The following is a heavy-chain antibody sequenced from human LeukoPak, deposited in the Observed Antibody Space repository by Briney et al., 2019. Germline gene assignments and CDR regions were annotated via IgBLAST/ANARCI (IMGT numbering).Heavy chain of an antibody. V-gene: IGHV4-38-2*01. CDR2: IYHSGST. CDR3: ARLDSSSWTNVGWDY. CDR1: GYSISSGYY. J-gene: IGHJ4*02. D-gene: IGHD6-13*01. Sequence: PSETLSLTCAVSGYSISSGYYWGWIRPPPGKGLEWIGSIYHSGSTYYNPSLKSRVTISVDTSKNQFSLKLSSVTAADTAVYYCARLDSSSWTNVGWDYWGQGTLVTVSS.